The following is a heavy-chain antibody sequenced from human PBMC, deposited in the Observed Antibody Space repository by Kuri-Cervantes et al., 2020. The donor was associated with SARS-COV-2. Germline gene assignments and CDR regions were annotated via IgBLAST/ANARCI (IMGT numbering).Heavy chain of an antibody. CDR1: GFTFSDHY. V-gene: IGHV3-72*01. CDR3: ARDLYYYDSSGYYDY. Sequence: GGSLRLSCAASGFTFSDHYMDWVRQAPGKGLEWVGRTRNKANSYTTEYAASVKGRFTISRDDSKNSLYLQMNSLRAEDTAVYYCARDLYYYDSSGYYDYWGQGTLVTVSS. CDR2: TRNKANSYTT. J-gene: IGHJ4*02. D-gene: IGHD3-22*01.